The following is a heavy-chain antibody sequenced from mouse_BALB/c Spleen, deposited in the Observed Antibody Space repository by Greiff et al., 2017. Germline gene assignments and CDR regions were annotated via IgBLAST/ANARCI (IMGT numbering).Heavy chain of an antibody. CDR3: ASAYYGNPFAY. J-gene: IGHJ3*01. CDR2: ISTYYGDA. V-gene: IGHV1S137*01. CDR1: GYTFTDYA. D-gene: IGHD2-10*01. Sequence: VQLQESGAELVRPGVSVKISCKGSGYTFTDYAMHWVKQSHAKSLEWIGVISTYYGDASYNQKFKGKATMTVDKSSSTAYMELARLTSEDSAIYYCASAYYGNPFAYWGQGTLVTVSA.